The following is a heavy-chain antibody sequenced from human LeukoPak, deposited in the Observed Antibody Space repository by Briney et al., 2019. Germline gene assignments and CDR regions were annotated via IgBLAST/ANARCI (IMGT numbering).Heavy chain of an antibody. Sequence: SVTVSCKASGGTFISYAISWVRQAPGQGLEWMGGIIPIFGSANYAQKFQGRVTITSDESTSTRTVYMELSSLRSEDPALYYCARDHTGGTGAGKGGWFDPWGQGTLVTVSS. CDR3: ARDHTGGTGAGKGGWFDP. J-gene: IGHJ5*02. V-gene: IGHV1-69*01. D-gene: IGHD6-19*01. CDR1: GGTFISYA. CDR2: IIPIFGSA.